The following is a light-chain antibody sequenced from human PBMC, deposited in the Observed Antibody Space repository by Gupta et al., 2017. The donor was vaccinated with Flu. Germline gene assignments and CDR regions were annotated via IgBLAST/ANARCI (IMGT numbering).Light chain of an antibody. Sequence: QSALTQPASVSGSPGPSITISCTGTSSDVGGYNYVSWYQQHPAEAPKRMIYEVSSRPSGVPDRFSGSKDGTTAALTTTGLQAEDEADDYWNYETSSSNIGVFGSGTKLTVL. J-gene: IGLJ1*01. CDR2: EVS. CDR1: SSDVGGYNY. V-gene: IGLV2-14*01. CDR3: NYETSSSNIGV.